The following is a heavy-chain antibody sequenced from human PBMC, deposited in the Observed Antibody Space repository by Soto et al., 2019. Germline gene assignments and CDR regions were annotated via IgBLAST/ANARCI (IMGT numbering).Heavy chain of an antibody. V-gene: IGHV3-23*01. CDR2: ISGSGSTT. Sequence: GGSLRLSCAASGFTFSSYAMSWVRQAPGKGLEWVSAISGSGSTTYYADSVKGRFTISRDNSNNTLYLQMNSLRAEDTAVYYCAKEVTPGEGDYWGQGTLVTVSS. CDR1: GFTFSSYA. CDR3: AKEVTPGEGDY. J-gene: IGHJ4*02. D-gene: IGHD4-4*01.